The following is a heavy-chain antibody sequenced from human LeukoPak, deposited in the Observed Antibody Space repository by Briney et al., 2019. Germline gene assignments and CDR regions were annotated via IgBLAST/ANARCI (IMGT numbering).Heavy chain of an antibody. CDR2: IYYSGST. CDR3: ARDRGGYYDSSGYIDY. V-gene: IGHV4-39*07. Sequence: PSETLSLTCTVSGGSISSSSYYWGWIRQPPGKGLEWIGSIYYSGSTYYNPSLKSRVTISVDTSKNQFSLKLSSVTAADTAVYYCARDRGGYYDSSGYIDYWGQGTLVTVSS. J-gene: IGHJ4*02. CDR1: GGSISSSSYY. D-gene: IGHD3-22*01.